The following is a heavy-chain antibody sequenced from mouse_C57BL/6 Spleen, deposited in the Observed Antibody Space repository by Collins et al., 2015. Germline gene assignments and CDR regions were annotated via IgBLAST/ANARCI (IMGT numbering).Heavy chain of an antibody. V-gene: IGHV5-12-2*01. CDR1: GFTFSSYT. J-gene: IGHJ3*01. D-gene: IGHD2-13*01. CDR3: ARVTEAY. Sequence: EVKLVESGGGLVQPGGSLKLSCAASGFTFSSYTMSWVRQTPEKRLEWVAYISNGGGSTYYPDTVKGRFTISRDNARNILYLQMSSLRSEDTAMYYCARVTEAYWGQGTLVTVSA. CDR2: ISNGGGST.